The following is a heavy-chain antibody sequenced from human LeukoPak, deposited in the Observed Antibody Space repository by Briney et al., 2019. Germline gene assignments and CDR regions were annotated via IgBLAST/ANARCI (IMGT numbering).Heavy chain of an antibody. V-gene: IGHV4-30-4*08. CDR2: IYYSGST. J-gene: IGHJ6*03. Sequence: SQTLSLTCTVSGGSISSGDYYWSWIRQPPGKGLEWIGYIYYSGSTYYNPSLKSRVTISVDTSKNQFSLKLSSVTAADPAVYYCAATDCSSTSCHYYYYYYMDVWGKGTTVTVSS. CDR3: AATDCSSTSCHYYYYYYMDV. D-gene: IGHD2-2*01. CDR1: GGSISSGDYY.